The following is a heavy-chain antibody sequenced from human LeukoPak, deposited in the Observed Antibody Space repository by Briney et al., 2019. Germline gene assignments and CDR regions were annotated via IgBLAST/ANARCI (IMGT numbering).Heavy chain of an antibody. CDR3: AREYYDILTGYHQAFDY. V-gene: IGHV4-39*02. Sequence: PSETLSLTCSVSGGSISSSSYYWGWIRQPPGKGLEWIGTIYYSGSTYYNPSLKSRVTISVDTSKNQFSLKLGSVTAADTAVYYCAREYYDILTGYHQAFDYWGQGTLVTVSS. CDR2: IYYSGST. D-gene: IGHD3-9*01. CDR1: GGSISSSSYY. J-gene: IGHJ4*02.